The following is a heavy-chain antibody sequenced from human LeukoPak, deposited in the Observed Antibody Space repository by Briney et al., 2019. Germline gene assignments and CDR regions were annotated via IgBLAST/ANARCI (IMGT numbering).Heavy chain of an antibody. CDR2: IYYSGRT. CDR1: AGSISSHY. J-gene: IGHJ4*02. CDR3: ARGRDYGDYPGPFDY. Sequence: SETLSLTCTVSAGSISSHYWSWIRQPPGRGLEDIGYIYYSGRTNYTPSLKSRVTISVDTSKNQFSLKLTSVTAADTAVYYCARGRDYGDYPGPFDYWGQGTLVTVSS. D-gene: IGHD4-17*01. V-gene: IGHV4-59*11.